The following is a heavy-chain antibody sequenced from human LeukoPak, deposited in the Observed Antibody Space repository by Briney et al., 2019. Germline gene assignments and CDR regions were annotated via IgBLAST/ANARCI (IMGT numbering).Heavy chain of an antibody. CDR1: GFTFNSYG. V-gene: IGHV3-30*02. CDR2: IRYNGSKS. Sequence: GGSLRLSCAASGFTFNSYGMRWVRQAPGKGLEWVAFIRYNGSKSYFVDSVKGRFALSRDNSKNTLYLQMSSLRPEDTAVYFCAKDGGSGSYCAFDIWGQGTMVTVSS. CDR3: AKDGGSGSYCAFDI. D-gene: IGHD1-26*01. J-gene: IGHJ3*02.